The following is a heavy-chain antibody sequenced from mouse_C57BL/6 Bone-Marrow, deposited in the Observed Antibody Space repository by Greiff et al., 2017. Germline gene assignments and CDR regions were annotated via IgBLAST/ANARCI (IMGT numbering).Heavy chain of an antibody. Sequence: VQLQQSGPELVKPGASVKFSCTASGYAFSSSWMNWVKQRPGKGLEWIGRIYPGDGDTNYNGKFKGKATLTADKSSSTAYMQLSSLTSEVSAVYFCARGGYDSGFAYWGQGTLVTVSA. J-gene: IGHJ3*01. D-gene: IGHD2-2*01. CDR2: IYPGDGDT. CDR3: ARGGYDSGFAY. V-gene: IGHV1-82*01. CDR1: GYAFSSSW.